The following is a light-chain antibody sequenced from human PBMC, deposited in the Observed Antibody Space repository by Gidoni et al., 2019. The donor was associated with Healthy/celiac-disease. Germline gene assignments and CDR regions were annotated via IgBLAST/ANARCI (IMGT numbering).Light chain of an antibody. CDR2: DDS. Sequence: SYVLTQPPSVSVAPGQTARITCGGNNIGSKSVHLYQQKPGQAHVLVVYDDSDRPSGIPERFSGSNSGNTATLTISRVEAGDEADYYCQVWDSSSDHWVFGGGTKLTVL. V-gene: IGLV3-21*02. CDR1: NIGSKS. CDR3: QVWDSSSDHWV. J-gene: IGLJ3*02.